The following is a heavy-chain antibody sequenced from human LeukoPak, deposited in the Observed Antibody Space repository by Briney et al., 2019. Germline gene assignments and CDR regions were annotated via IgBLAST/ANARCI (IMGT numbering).Heavy chain of an antibody. CDR3: ATSREWGTGYYRRKYYYYGMDV. J-gene: IGHJ6*04. D-gene: IGHD3/OR15-3a*01. CDR1: GYTLTELS. CDR2: FDPEDGET. Sequence: ASVKVSCKVSGYTLTELSMRWVRQAPGKGLEWMGGFDPEDGETIYAQKFQGRVTMTEDTSTDTAYMELSSLRSEDTAVYYCATSREWGTGYYRRKYYYYGMDVWGKGTTVTVSS. V-gene: IGHV1-24*01.